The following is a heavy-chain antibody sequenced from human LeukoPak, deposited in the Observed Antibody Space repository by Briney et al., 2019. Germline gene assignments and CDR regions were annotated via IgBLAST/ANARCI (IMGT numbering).Heavy chain of an antibody. CDR1: GFTFSSYS. V-gene: IGHV3-21*01. Sequence: GGSLRLSCAASGFTFSSYSMNWVRQAPGKGLEWVSSISSSSSYIYYTDSVKGRFTISRDNAKNSLYLQMNSPRAEDTAVYYCASGYGSGSYSRYWGQGTLVTVSS. D-gene: IGHD3-10*01. CDR2: ISSSSSYI. CDR3: ASGYGSGSYSRY. J-gene: IGHJ4*02.